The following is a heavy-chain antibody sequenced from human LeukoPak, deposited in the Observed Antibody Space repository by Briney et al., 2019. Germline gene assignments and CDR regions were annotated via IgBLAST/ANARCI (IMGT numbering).Heavy chain of an antibody. D-gene: IGHD3-22*01. J-gene: IGHJ4*02. CDR3: ARDRGSSGYQFDY. V-gene: IGHV3-48*01. CDR1: GFTFSSYS. CDR2: ISSSSTSTI. Sequence: GGSLRLSCAASGFTFSSYSMNWVRQAPGKGLEWVSYISSSSTSTIYYADSVKGRFTISRDNGKNSLDLQMNSLRAEDTAVYYCARDRGSSGYQFDYRGQGTLVTVSS.